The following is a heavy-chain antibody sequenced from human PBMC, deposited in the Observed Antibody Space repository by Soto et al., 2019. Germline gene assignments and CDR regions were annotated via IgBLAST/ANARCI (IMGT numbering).Heavy chain of an antibody. D-gene: IGHD3-22*01. V-gene: IGHV4-4*07. CDR3: AREGGYFDSSGSGVYHYYGVDV. CDR2: IYYTGST. J-gene: IGHJ6*02. CDR1: GGPISPYY. Sequence: PSETLSLTCTVSGGPISPYYWSWIRQPAGKGLEWIGRIYYTGSTNYNPPLKSRVSMSLDTARNQISLKVKSVTAADTAVYYYAREGGYFDSSGSGVYHYYGVDVWGRGTTVTVSS.